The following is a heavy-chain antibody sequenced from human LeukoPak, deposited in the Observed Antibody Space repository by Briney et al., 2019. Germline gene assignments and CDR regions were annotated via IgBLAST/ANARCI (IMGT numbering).Heavy chain of an antibody. CDR2: VNPNNGGT. D-gene: IGHD4-23*01. CDR3: ARDSYGGNWSLGY. Sequence: ASVKVSCKASGFTFTGYYIHWVRQAPGQGLEWMGWVNPNNGGTNYAQMFQGRVTMIRDTSISTAYMELSRLTSDDTAVYYCARDSYGGNWSLGYWGQGTLVTVSS. V-gene: IGHV1-2*02. CDR1: GFTFTGYY. J-gene: IGHJ4*02.